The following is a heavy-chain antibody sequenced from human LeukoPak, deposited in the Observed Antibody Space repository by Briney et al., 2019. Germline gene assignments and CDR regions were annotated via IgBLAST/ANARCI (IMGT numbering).Heavy chain of an antibody. V-gene: IGHV3-21*03. Sequence: GGSLRLSCAASGFTFSSYSMNWVRQAPGKGLEWVSSISSSSSYIYYADSVKGRFTISGDNAKNSLYLQMNSLKTEDTAVYHCSRDSGYSYVSFDQWGQGTLVTVSS. CDR3: SRDSGYSYVSFDQ. D-gene: IGHD5-18*01. CDR1: GFTFSSYS. J-gene: IGHJ4*02. CDR2: ISSSSSYI.